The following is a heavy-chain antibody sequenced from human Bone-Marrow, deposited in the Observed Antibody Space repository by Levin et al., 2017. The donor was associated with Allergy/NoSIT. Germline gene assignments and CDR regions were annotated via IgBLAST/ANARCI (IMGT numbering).Heavy chain of an antibody. CDR3: AKGPYCGGDCSPGLMGIDY. J-gene: IGHJ4*02. CDR1: GFTFSSYG. CDR2: ISYDGSNK. V-gene: IGHV3-30*18. D-gene: IGHD2-21*02. Sequence: PGGSLRLSCAASGFTFSSYGMHWVRQAPGKGLEWVAVISYDGSNKYYADSVKGRFTISRDNSKNTLYLQMNSLRAEDTAVYYCAKGPYCGGDCSPGLMGIDYWGQGTLVTVSS.